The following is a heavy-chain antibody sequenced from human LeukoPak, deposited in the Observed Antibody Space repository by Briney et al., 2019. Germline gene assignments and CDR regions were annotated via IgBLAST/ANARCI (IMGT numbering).Heavy chain of an antibody. D-gene: IGHD2-21*02. CDR3: ARERDMVTVYYYYGMDV. CDR2: INPNSGGT. J-gene: IGHJ6*02. Sequence: EASVKVSCKASGYTFTGYYMHWVRQAPGQGLEWMGWINPNSGGTNYAQKFQGRVTMTRDTSISTVYMELSRLRSDDTAVYYCARERDMVTVYYYYGMDVWGQGTTVTVSS. CDR1: GYTFTGYY. V-gene: IGHV1-2*02.